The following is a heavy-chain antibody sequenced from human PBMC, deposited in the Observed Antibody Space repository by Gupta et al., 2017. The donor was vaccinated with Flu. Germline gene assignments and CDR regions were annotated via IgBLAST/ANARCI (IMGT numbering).Heavy chain of an antibody. V-gene: IGHV3-23*01. Sequence: QAPGKGLEWVSAISGSGGSTYYADSVKGRFTISRDNSKNTLYLQMNSLRAEDTAVYYCAKGGLGDFWSGYHGWGQGTLVTVSS. J-gene: IGHJ4*02. CDR3: AKGGLGDFWSGYHG. D-gene: IGHD3-3*01. CDR2: ISGSGGST.